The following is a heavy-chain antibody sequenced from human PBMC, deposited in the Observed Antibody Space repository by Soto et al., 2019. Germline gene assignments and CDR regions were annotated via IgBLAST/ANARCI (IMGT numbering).Heavy chain of an antibody. CDR2: ISYDGSNK. CDR3: AKDLPYWRIDP. J-gene: IGHJ5*02. Sequence: PGGSLRLSCASSGFTFSSYGMHWVRQAPGKGLEWVAVISYDGSNKYFADSVKGRFTISRDNYKNTLYLQMNSLRAEDTAVYYCAKDLPYWRIDPWGQGPLVTVSS. V-gene: IGHV3-30*18. D-gene: IGHD3-3*01. CDR1: GFTFSSYG.